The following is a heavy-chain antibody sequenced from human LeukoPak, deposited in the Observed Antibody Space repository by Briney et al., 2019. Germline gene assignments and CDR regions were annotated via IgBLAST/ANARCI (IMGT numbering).Heavy chain of an antibody. J-gene: IGHJ6*03. V-gene: IGHV4-34*01. CDR1: GGSFSGYY. CDR2: INHSGST. CDR3: ARATYYYDSSGYRSYYYYMDV. Sequence: SGTLSLTCAVYGGSFSGYYWSWIRQPPGKGLEWVGEINHSGSTNYNPSLKSRVTISVDTSKNQFSLKLSSVIAADTAVYYCARATYYYDSSGYRSYYYYMDVWGKGTTVTVSS. D-gene: IGHD3-22*01.